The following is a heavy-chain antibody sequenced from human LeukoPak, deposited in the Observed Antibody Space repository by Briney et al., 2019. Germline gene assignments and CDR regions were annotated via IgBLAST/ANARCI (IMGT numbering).Heavy chain of an antibody. J-gene: IGHJ4*02. CDR2: IYYSGNT. V-gene: IGHV4-39*07. Sequence: KTSETLSLTCTVSGGSISSSSYYWGWIRQPPGKGLEWIGSIYYSGNTYYNSSLKSRVTISLDTSKNQFSLNLFSVTAADTAMYYCTRANSYGLIDYWGQGTPVTVSS. D-gene: IGHD5-18*01. CDR1: GGSISSSSYY. CDR3: TRANSYGLIDY.